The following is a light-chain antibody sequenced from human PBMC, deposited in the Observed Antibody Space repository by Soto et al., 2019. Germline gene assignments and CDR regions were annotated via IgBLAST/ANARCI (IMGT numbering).Light chain of an antibody. V-gene: IGLV2-14*01. CDR2: EVS. Sequence: QSALTQPASVSGSPGQSITISCTGTSDDVGGYNDVSWYQQYPGKAPQLIIYEVSNRPSGVSNRFSGSKSVNTASLTISGLRAEDEADYYCSSYTRSSTWVFGGGTKLTVL. CDR3: SSYTRSSTWV. J-gene: IGLJ3*02. CDR1: SDDVGGYND.